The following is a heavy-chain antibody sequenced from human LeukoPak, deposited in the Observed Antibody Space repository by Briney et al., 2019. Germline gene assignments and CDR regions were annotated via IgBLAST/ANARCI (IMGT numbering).Heavy chain of an antibody. CDR1: GFTFSSYA. V-gene: IGHV3-30-3*01. CDR3: ARNSPRGDSGYDFDN. J-gene: IGHJ4*02. CDR2: ISYDGSNK. Sequence: GGSLRLSCAASGFTFSSYAMHWVRQAPGKGLEWVAVISYDGSNKYYADSVKGRFTISRDNSKNTLNLQMNSLRAEDTAVYYCARNSPRGDSGYDFDNWGQGTLVTVSS. D-gene: IGHD5-12*01.